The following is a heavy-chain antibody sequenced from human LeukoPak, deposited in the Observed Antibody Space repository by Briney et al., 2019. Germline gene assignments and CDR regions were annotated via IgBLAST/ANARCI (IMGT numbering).Heavy chain of an antibody. CDR2: MNPNSGNT. Sequence: ASVKVSCKASGYTFTSYDINWVRQATGQGLEWMGWMNPNSGNTGYAQKFQGRVTMTRNTSISTAYMELSSLRSEDTAVYYCARAPPPYYDFWSGYYPYYYYGMDVWGQGTTVTVSS. D-gene: IGHD3-3*01. J-gene: IGHJ6*02. CDR3: ARAPPPYYDFWSGYYPYYYYGMDV. V-gene: IGHV1-8*01. CDR1: GYTFTSYD.